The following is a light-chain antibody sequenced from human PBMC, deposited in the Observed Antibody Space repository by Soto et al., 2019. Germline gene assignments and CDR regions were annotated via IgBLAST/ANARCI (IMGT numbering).Light chain of an antibody. V-gene: IGKV1-33*01. CDR2: DAC. Sequence: DFQMTQSPSSLSASVGDRVTITCQASQDISNYLNWYQQKPGKAPKLLIYDACNLETEVPSRLRGSRTTTDFTFTISSQQPEDIATYYYQQYDKLPPTFGQGTKVEIK. CDR3: QQYDKLPPT. CDR1: QDISNY. J-gene: IGKJ1*01.